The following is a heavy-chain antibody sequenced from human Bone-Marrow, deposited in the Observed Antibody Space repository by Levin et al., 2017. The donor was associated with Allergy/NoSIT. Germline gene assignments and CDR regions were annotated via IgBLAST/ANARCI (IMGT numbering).Heavy chain of an antibody. Sequence: GESLKISCTASGFTFSNYPMHWIRQAPGKGLEWVAVISYHGSLQYYTDSVEGRFTISRDDSKNPLYLQMNSLRVDDSALYYCARDFLVGAPDYFDYWGQGTLVTVSS. J-gene: IGHJ4*02. CDR2: ISYHGSLQ. CDR3: ARDFLVGAPDYFDY. CDR1: GFTFSNYP. D-gene: IGHD1-26*01. V-gene: IGHV3-30*04.